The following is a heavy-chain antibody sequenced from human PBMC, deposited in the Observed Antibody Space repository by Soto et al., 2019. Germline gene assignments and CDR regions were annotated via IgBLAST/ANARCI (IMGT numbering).Heavy chain of an antibody. J-gene: IGHJ3*02. Sequence: QEQLQESGPGLVKPSQTLSLTCTVSGGSMNSHDYYWSWIRQPPGKGLEWIGYIHTSGTTYYNPSLKNRLTISSDTSKNQFSLRLNSVTAADKALYYRARGEVRGHVDICGQGTMVTVSS. D-gene: IGHD3-10*01. V-gene: IGHV4-30-4*01. CDR1: GGSMNSHDYY. CDR2: IHTSGTT. CDR3: ARGEVRGHVDI.